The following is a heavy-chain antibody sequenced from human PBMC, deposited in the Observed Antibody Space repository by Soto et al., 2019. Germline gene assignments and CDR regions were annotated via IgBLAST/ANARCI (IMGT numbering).Heavy chain of an antibody. CDR2: IYHSGST. D-gene: IGHD2-2*01. CDR3: ARGRPDIVLVPAASFWFDP. CDR1: GGSISSSNW. Sequence: QVQLQESGPGLVKPSGTLSLTCAVSGGSISSSNWWSWVRQPPGKGLEWIGEIYHSGSTNYNPSLKSRVTISVDKSKNQFSLKLSSVTAADTAVYYCARGRPDIVLVPAASFWFDPWGQGTLVTVSS. V-gene: IGHV4-4*02. J-gene: IGHJ5*02.